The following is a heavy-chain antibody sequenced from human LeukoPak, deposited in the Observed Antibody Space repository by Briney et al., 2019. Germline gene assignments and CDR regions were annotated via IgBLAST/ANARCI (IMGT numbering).Heavy chain of an antibody. CDR2: ISWNSGSI. D-gene: IGHD1-26*01. J-gene: IGHJ3*02. CDR1: GFTFDDHA. V-gene: IGHV3-9*03. CDR3: ARRQGRRGIVGTTILKGASDI. Sequence: PGRSLRLSCAAPGFTFDDHAMHWVRQAPGKGLEWVSGISWNSGSIGYADSVKGRFTISRDNAKNSLYMQMNSLRAEDMALYYCARRQGRRGIVGTTILKGASDIWGQGTMVTVSP.